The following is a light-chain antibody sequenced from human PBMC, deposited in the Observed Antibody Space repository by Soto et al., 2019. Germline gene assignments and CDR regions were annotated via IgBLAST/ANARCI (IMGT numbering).Light chain of an antibody. CDR1: SSNIGNNY. CDR3: GTWDSSLGVFV. V-gene: IGLV1-51*01. J-gene: IGLJ1*01. CDR2: DSN. Sequence: QSVLTQPPSLSSAPGQKVTVSCSVSSSNIGNNYVSWYQHLPGTAPKLLIYDSNKRPSGIPDRFSGSKSGTSATLGITGLQTGDEADYYCGTWDSSLGVFVFGTGTKVTVL.